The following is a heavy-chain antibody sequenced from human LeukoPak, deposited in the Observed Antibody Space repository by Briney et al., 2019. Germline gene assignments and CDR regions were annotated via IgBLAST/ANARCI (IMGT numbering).Heavy chain of an antibody. Sequence: ASVKVSCKASGYTSSSDGISWVRQAPGQGLEWMGWISSYNGNTKYAEKLQGRVTMTTDTSTSTAYMELRSLRSDDTAVYYCARVQLERSGEPFDYWGQGTLVTVSS. CDR2: ISSYNGNT. CDR3: ARVQLERSGEPFDY. J-gene: IGHJ4*02. CDR1: GYTSSSDG. V-gene: IGHV1-18*01. D-gene: IGHD1-1*01.